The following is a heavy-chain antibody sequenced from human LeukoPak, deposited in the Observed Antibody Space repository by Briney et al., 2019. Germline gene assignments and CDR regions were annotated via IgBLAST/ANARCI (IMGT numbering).Heavy chain of an antibody. V-gene: IGHV4-59*12. CDR3: ARDIGEPEYYYYMDV. CDR1: GGSISSYY. D-gene: IGHD1-14*01. J-gene: IGHJ6*03. CDR2: IYYSGST. Sequence: SETLSPTCTVSGGSISSYYWSWIRQPPGKGLEWIGYIYYSGSTNYNPSLKSRVTISVDTSKNQFSLQLNSVTPEDTAVYYCARDIGEPEYYYYMDVWGKGTTVTVSS.